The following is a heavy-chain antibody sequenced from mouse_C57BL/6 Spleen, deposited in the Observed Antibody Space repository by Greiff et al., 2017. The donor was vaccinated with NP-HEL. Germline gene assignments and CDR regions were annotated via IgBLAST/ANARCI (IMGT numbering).Heavy chain of an antibody. J-gene: IGHJ2*01. CDR3: ARENGNYFDY. CDR1: GYSITSGYY. V-gene: IGHV3-6*01. Sequence: VQLQQSGPGLVKPSQSLSLTCSVTGYSITSGYYWNLIRQFPGNKLEWMGYISYDGSNNYIPSLKNRISITRDTSKNQFFLKLNSVTTEDTATYYCARENGNYFDYWGQGTTLTVSS. D-gene: IGHD2-1*01. CDR2: ISYDGSN.